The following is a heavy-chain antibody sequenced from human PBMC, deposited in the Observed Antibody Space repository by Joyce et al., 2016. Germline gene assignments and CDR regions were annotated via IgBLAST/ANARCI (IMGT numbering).Heavy chain of an antibody. V-gene: IGHV3-7*03. D-gene: IGHD7-27*01. J-gene: IGHJ4*02. CDR1: GFCFTSYW. CDR2: IKKDGSDK. CDR3: ATTVEF. Sequence: EVQLVESGGGSVQPGGSLRLSCAASGFCFTSYWMNWVRQAPGKGLECVAGIKKDGSDKYYLDSVKGRFTISRDNAKNALSLQMDSLRDEDTAVDYCATTVEFWGQGTLVIVSS.